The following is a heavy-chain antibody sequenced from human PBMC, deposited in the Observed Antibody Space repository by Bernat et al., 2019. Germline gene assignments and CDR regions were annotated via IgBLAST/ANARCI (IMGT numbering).Heavy chain of an antibody. J-gene: IGHJ4*02. CDR1: GGTFSSYA. CDR2: IIPIFGTA. Sequence: QVQLVQSGAEVKKPGSSVKVSYKASGGTFSSYAISWVRQAPGQGLEWMGGIIPIFGTANYAQKCQGRVTMTADESTSTAYMELSSLRSEDTAVYYCARDQTPGIAAAGNFDYWGQGTLVTVSS. V-gene: IGHV1-69*01. D-gene: IGHD6-13*01. CDR3: ARDQTPGIAAAGNFDY.